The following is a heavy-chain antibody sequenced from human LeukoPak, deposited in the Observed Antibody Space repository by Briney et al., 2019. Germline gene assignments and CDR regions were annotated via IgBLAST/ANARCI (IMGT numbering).Heavy chain of an antibody. CDR2: INPSSDTT. Sequence: ASVKVSCKASGYPFTGYYIHWVRQAPGQGLEWVGIINPSSDTTSNAQKFQGRVTMTRDTSTSTVYMELNSLRSEDTAVYYCARGAGYYPIDYWGQGTLVTVSS. J-gene: IGHJ4*02. V-gene: IGHV1-46*01. CDR3: ARGAGYYPIDY. CDR1: GYPFTGYY. D-gene: IGHD3-22*01.